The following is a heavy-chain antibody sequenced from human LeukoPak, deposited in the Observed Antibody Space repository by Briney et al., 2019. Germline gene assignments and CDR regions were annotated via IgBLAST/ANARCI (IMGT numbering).Heavy chain of an antibody. D-gene: IGHD2-21*01. CDR2: IIPIFGRT. Sequence: PVKVSCKASGGTFSSYAISWVRQAPGQGLEWMGRIIPIFGRTNYAQKFQGRVTITTDESTSTAYMELSSLRSEDTAVYYCARAPLQLVTHNYFDYWGQGTLVTVSS. CDR1: GGTFSSYA. J-gene: IGHJ4*02. V-gene: IGHV1-69*05. CDR3: ARAPLQLVTHNYFDY.